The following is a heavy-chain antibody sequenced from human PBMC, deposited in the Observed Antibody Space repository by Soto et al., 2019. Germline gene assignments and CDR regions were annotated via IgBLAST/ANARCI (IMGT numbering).Heavy chain of an antibody. D-gene: IGHD2-15*01. V-gene: IGHV4-59*01. CDR3: ARGYCSGGGCYYHSYYYYGMDV. CDR1: GGSISSYY. Sequence: PSETLSLTCTVSGGSISSYYWSWIQQPPGKGLNKIGYIYYSGSTNYNPSLKSRVTISVDTSKNQFSLKLSSVTAADTAVYYCARGYCSGGGCYYHSYYYYGMDVWGQGTTVTVSS. CDR2: IYYSGST. J-gene: IGHJ6*02.